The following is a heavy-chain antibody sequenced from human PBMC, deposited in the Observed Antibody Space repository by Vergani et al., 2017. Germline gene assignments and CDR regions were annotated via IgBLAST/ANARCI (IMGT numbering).Heavy chain of an antibody. CDR1: VGSISSGDYY. D-gene: IGHD4-17*01. CDR2: IYYSGST. J-gene: IGHJ4*02. CDR3: ARGLRHKQYYFDY. Sequence: QLQLQESGPGLVKPAQTLSLTCTVSVGSISSGDYYWSWIRQPPGKGLEWIGYIYYSGSTYYNPSLKSRVTISVDTSKNQFSLKLSSVTAADTAVYYCARGLRHKQYYFDYWGQGTLVTVSS. V-gene: IGHV4-30-4*01.